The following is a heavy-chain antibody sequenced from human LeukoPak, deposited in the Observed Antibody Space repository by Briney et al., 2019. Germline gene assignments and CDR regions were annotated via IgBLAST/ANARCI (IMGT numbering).Heavy chain of an antibody. CDR3: ARDEGYCSSTSCWFDY. Sequence: AGGSLRLSCAASGFTFSSYAMHWVRQAPGKGLEWVAVISYDGSNKYYADSVKGRFTISRDNSKNTLYLQMNSLRAEDTAVYYCARDEGYCSSTSCWFDYWGQGTLVTVSS. CDR1: GFTFSSYA. V-gene: IGHV3-30-3*01. CDR2: ISYDGSNK. D-gene: IGHD2-2*01. J-gene: IGHJ4*02.